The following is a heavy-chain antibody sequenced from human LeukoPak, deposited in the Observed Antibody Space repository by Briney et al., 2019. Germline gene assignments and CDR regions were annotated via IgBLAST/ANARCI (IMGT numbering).Heavy chain of an antibody. Sequence: SETLSLTCTVSGGSISSYYWSWIRQPPGKGLEWIGYIYYSGSTNYNPPLKSRVTISVDTSKNQFSLKLSSVTAADTAVYYCARDRIRITGMSDAFDIWGQGTMVTVSS. D-gene: IGHD1-20*01. CDR3: ARDRIRITGMSDAFDI. J-gene: IGHJ3*02. V-gene: IGHV4-59*01. CDR1: GGSISSYY. CDR2: IYYSGST.